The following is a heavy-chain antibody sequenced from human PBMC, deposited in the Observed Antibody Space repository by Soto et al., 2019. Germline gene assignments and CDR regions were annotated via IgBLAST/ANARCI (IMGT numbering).Heavy chain of an antibody. Sequence: EVQLVGSGGGLVQPGGSLRLSFAASGFRFSDHSVDWVRQAPGKGLEWIGRTRNNPNTYTTENAASVKGRFTVSRDDSKSSLYLQMNSLKTEDTAVYYCAVDIVGTGSYWGQGTLVTVSS. D-gene: IGHD5-12*01. CDR2: TRNNPNTYTT. CDR1: GFRFSDHS. CDR3: AVDIVGTGSY. J-gene: IGHJ4*02. V-gene: IGHV3-72*01.